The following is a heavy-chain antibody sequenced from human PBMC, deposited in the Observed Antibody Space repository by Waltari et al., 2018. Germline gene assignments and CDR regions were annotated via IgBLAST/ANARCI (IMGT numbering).Heavy chain of an antibody. CDR1: GGSISSSSYY. CDR2: IYYRGGT. D-gene: IGHD6-19*01. J-gene: IGHJ4*02. CDR3: ARRNSGWSFDY. V-gene: IGHV4-39*01. Sequence: QLQLQESGPGLVKPSETLSLTCTVSGGSISSSSYYWGWIRQPPGKGLEWIGSIYYRGGTYYNPSLKRRVTISVDTSKNQFSLKLSAVTAADTAVYYGARRNSGWSFDYWGQGTLVTVSS.